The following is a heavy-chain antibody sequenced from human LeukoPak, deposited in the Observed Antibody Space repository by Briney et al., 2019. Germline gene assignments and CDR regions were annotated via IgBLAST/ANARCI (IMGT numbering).Heavy chain of an antibody. CDR1: GFMFSSNW. D-gene: IGHD1-26*01. CDR2: IKEDGTET. J-gene: IGHJ4*02. V-gene: IGHV3-7*03. CDR3: ASSGSYQESHFDY. Sequence: GGSLRLSCAASGFMFSSNWMSWVRLAPGKGLEWVANIKEDGTETYYVDSVKGRFTISRDNSKNTLYLQMNSLRAEDTAVYYCASSGSYQESHFDYWGQGTLVTVSS.